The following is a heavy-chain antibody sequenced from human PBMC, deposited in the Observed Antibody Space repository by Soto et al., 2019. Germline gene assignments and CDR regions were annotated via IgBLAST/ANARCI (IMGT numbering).Heavy chain of an antibody. CDR1: GYTFTDYA. V-gene: IGHV1-3*01. Sequence: ASVKVSCKASGYTFTDYAIHWVRQAPGQGLEWMGWINVGNGNTGYSRKFQGRVTNARDMSASTAYIEVTSLTSEDTAIYYCARERAHYTPLDHWGQGTLVTVSS. CDR3: ARERAHYTPLDH. D-gene: IGHD2-15*01. J-gene: IGHJ4*02. CDR2: INVGNGNT.